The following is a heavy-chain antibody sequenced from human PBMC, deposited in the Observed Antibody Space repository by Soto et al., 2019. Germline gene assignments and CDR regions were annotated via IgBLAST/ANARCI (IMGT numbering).Heavy chain of an antibody. CDR2: IYPSDSDT. CDR3: ARYWHSYRLHYKRGIDV. Sequence: ESLKISCKGSGDNFATQWIGCGRQMPGKGLECMGIIYPSDSDTGYSPSFQGQVTISADSSISTVYLQWSSLKASDTAMYYCARYWHSYRLHYKRGIDVWAQGSTITV. CDR1: GDNFATQW. V-gene: IGHV5-51*01. J-gene: IGHJ6*02. D-gene: IGHD5-18*01.